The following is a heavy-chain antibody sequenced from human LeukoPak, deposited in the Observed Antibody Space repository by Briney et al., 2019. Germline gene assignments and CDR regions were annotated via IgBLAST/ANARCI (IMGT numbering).Heavy chain of an antibody. CDR1: GFPFSSFA. Sequence: GGSLRLSCAASGFPFSSFAMFWVRQAPGRGLEWVSAISDGGGSTYYADSVKGRFTISRDNSKNPLYLQMSSLRAEDTAVYYCAKAATIIAAGTDYWGQGTLVTVSS. D-gene: IGHD6-13*01. CDR3: AKAATIIAAGTDY. V-gene: IGHV3-23*01. J-gene: IGHJ4*02. CDR2: ISDGGGST.